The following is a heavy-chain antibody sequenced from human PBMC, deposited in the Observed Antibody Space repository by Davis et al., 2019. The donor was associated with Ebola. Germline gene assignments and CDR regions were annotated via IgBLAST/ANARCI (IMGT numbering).Heavy chain of an antibody. CDR1: GFIFYKYG. CDR2: INSDGSAA. V-gene: IGHV3-74*01. D-gene: IGHD3-10*01. J-gene: IGHJ6*02. CDR3: ARDRYYTIDV. Sequence: HTGGSLRLSCAASGFIFYKYGMHWVRQAPGKDLVWVSRINSDGSAAIYADSVKGRFTISRDNSKNTLYLQMNSLRAEDTAVYYCARDRYYTIDVWGQGTTVTVSS.